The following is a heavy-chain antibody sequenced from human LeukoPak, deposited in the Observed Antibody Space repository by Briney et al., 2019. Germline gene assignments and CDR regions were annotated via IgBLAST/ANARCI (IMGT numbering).Heavy chain of an antibody. CDR1: GFTFDDYA. Sequence: PGRSLRLSCAASGFTFDDYAMYWVRQVPGKGLEWVSGISVSSSSIGYADSVKGRFTISRDNAKNSLYLQMNSLRAEDTAFYYCAKGLGNSRGTPCDFWGQGTLVTVSS. V-gene: IGHV3-9*01. J-gene: IGHJ4*02. CDR3: AKGLGNSRGTPCDF. CDR2: ISVSSSSI. D-gene: IGHD3-16*01.